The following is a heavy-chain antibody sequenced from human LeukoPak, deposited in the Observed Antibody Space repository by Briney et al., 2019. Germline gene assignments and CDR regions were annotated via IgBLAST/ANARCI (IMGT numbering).Heavy chain of an antibody. CDR3: ARFRDGSGSYSDFDY. CDR2: IRYDGSNK. D-gene: IGHD3-10*01. V-gene: IGHV3-30*02. Sequence: GGSLRLSCAASGFTFSSYGMHWVRQAPGKGLEWVAFIRYDGSNKYYADSVKGRFTISRDNSKNTLYLQMNSLRAEDTAVYYCARFRDGSGSYSDFDYWGQGSLVTVSS. J-gene: IGHJ4*02. CDR1: GFTFSSYG.